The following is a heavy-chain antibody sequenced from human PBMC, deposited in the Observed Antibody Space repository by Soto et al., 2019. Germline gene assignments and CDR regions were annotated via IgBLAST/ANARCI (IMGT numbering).Heavy chain of an antibody. D-gene: IGHD4-17*01. CDR1: GGSFSGYC. Sequence: TSEALSLPCAVYGGSFSGYCWSWIRQPPGKGLEWIGEINHSGSTNYNPSLKSRVTISVDTSKNQFSLKLSSVTAADTAVYYYARSYDDYDYWGQGTLVTVSS. J-gene: IGHJ4*02. V-gene: IGHV4-34*01. CDR2: INHSGST. CDR3: ARSYDDYDY.